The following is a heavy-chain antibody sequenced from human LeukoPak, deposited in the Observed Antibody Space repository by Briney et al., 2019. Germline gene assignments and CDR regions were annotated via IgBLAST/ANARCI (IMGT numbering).Heavy chain of an antibody. CDR3: ARSGDYYDSSGIYPYYFDY. D-gene: IGHD3-22*01. CDR2: IYYSGST. J-gene: IGHJ4*02. CDR1: GGSISSYY. Sequence: SETLSLTCTVSGGSISSYYWSWLRQPPGKGLEWIGYIYYSGSTNYNPSLKSRVSISVDTSKNQFSLKLSSVTAADTAVYYCARSGDYYDSSGIYPYYFDYWGQGTLVTVSS. V-gene: IGHV4-59*01.